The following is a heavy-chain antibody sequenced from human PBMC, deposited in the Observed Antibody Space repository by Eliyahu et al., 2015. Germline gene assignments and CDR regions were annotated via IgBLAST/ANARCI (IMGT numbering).Heavy chain of an antibody. Sequence: EVQLLESGGGLVXPGGSXXPXSDALXRVRQALGXGLEWVSGISGSGARRDYADSVKGRFTISRDNSKKTLYLQMNSLRAEDTAVYYCAKERDGYNYLSGGYWGQGTLVTVSS. D-gene: IGHD5-24*01. CDR3: AKERDGYNYLSGGY. J-gene: IGHJ4*02. V-gene: IGHV3-23*01. CDR1: A. CDR2: ISGSGARR.